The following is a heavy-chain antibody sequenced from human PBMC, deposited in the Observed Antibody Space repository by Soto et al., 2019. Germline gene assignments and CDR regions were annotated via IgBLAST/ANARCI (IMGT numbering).Heavy chain of an antibody. D-gene: IGHD2-2*01. CDR3: VRHAPYCSSSSCYWYDAFDI. V-gene: IGHV4-39*01. Sequence: QLQLQQSGPGLVKPSETLSLTCTVSGGSISSSSYYWCWLRQSPGKGLGYMGIIYYSGSTYYNPSLNRRVTISIDTSKNQFSLKMSSVTAAYTAVYYCVRHAPYCSSSSCYWYDAFDIWAQGTMVTVSS. CDR2: IYYSGST. CDR1: GGSISSSSYY. J-gene: IGHJ3*02.